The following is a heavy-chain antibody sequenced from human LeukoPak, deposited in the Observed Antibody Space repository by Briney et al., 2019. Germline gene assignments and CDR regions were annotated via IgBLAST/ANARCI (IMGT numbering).Heavy chain of an antibody. D-gene: IGHD5-12*01. CDR1: GFTFSNYW. J-gene: IGHJ3*01. V-gene: IGHV3-7*01. Sequence: GGSLRLSCAASGFTFSNYWMTWVRQAPGKGQECVANIKQDGSDKYYVDSVKGRFTISRDNAKNSLYLQMNSLRAEDTAVYYCARVRLVGTMYDASDLWGQGTMVTVSS. CDR3: ARVRLVGTMYDASDL. CDR2: IKQDGSDK.